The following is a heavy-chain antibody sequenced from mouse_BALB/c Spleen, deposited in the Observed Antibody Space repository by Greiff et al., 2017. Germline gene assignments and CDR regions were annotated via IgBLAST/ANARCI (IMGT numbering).Heavy chain of an antibody. D-gene: IGHD2-1*01. Sequence: EVMLMESGGGLVQPGGSRKLSCAASGFTFSSFGMHWVRQAPEKGLEWVAYISSGSSTIYYADTVKGRFTISRDNPKNTLFLQMTSLRSEDTAMYYCARHEDGNFAMDYWGQGTSVTVSS. CDR2: ISSGSSTI. CDR3: ARHEDGNFAMDY. J-gene: IGHJ4*01. CDR1: GFTFSSFG. V-gene: IGHV5-17*02.